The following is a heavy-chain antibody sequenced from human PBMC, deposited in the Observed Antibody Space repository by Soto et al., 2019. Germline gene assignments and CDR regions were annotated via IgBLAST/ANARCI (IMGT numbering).Heavy chain of an antibody. V-gene: IGHV3-30*18. D-gene: IGHD6-13*01. Sequence: GGSLRLSCAASGFTSSSYGMHWVRQAPGKGLEWVAVISYDGSNKYYADSVKGRFTISRDNSKNTLYLQMNSLRAEDTAVYYCAKGGIPGYSSSWYRSGWSLYFDYWGQGTPAPVSS. CDR1: GFTSSSYG. CDR3: AKGGIPGYSSSWYRSGWSLYFDY. CDR2: ISYDGSNK. J-gene: IGHJ4*02.